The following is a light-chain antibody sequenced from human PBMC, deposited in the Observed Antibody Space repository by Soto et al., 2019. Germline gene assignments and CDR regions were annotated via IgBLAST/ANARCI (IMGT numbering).Light chain of an antibody. Sequence: EIVMTQSPATLSVSPGERATLSCRASQSVSSNLAWYQQKPGQAPRLLIYDASTRATGIPVRFSGSGSGTEFTLTISSLQSEDSAVYYCQQSQNRPPLTFGGGTRVEL. CDR3: QQSQNRPPLT. CDR1: QSVSSN. J-gene: IGKJ4*01. V-gene: IGKV3-15*01. CDR2: DAS.